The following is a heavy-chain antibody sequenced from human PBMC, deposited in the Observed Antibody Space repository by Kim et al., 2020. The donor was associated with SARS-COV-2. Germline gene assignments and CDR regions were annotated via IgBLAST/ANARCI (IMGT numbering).Heavy chain of an antibody. D-gene: IGHD3-16*02. CDR1: GFTFSSYA. J-gene: IGHJ4*02. CDR2: ISGSGGST. Sequence: GGSLRLSCAASGFTFSSYAMSWVRQAPGKGLEWVSAISGSGGSTYYADSVKGRFTISRDNSKNTLYLQMNSLRAEDTAVYYCAKEGGDDYVWGSYRYFGYFDYWGQGTLVTVSS. CDR3: AKEGGDDYVWGSYRYFGYFDY. V-gene: IGHV3-23*01.